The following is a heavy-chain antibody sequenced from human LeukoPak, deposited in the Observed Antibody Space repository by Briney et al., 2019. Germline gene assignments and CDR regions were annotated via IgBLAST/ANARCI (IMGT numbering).Heavy chain of an antibody. Sequence: GGSLRLSCAASGFTFSSYAMHWVRQAPGKGLEYVSSISSNGGSTDYANSVKGRFTISRDNSKNTLYLQMGSLRAEDMAVYYCARGDSNFYYYMDVWGKGTTVTVSS. CDR1: GFTFSSYA. CDR2: ISSNGGST. CDR3: ARGDSNFYYYMDV. V-gene: IGHV3-64*01. D-gene: IGHD4-11*01. J-gene: IGHJ6*03.